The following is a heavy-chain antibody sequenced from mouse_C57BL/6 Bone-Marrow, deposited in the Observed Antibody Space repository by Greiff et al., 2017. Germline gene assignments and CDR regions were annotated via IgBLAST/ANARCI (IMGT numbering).Heavy chain of an antibody. CDR3: ARSGTGTWFAY. V-gene: IGHV1-82*01. Sequence: QVQLQQSGPELVKPGASVKIPCKASGYAFSSSWMNWVKQRPGKGLEWIGRIYPGDGDTNYNGKFKGKATLTADKSSSTAYMQLSSLTSEDSAVYFCARSGTGTWFAYWGQGTLVTVSA. D-gene: IGHD4-1*01. CDR2: IYPGDGDT. CDR1: GYAFSSSW. J-gene: IGHJ3*01.